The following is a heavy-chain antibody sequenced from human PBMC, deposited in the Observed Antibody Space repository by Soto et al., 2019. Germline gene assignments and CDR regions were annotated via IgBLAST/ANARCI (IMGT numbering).Heavy chain of an antibody. Sequence: GGSLRLSCAASGFTVSSNYMSWVRQAPGKGLEWVSVIYSGGSTYYADSVKGRFTISRDNSKNTLYLQMNSLRAEDTAVYYCAREGHYYYGMGVWGQGTTVTVSS. CDR3: AREGHYYYGMGV. V-gene: IGHV3-53*01. CDR1: GFTVSSNY. J-gene: IGHJ6*02. CDR2: IYSGGST.